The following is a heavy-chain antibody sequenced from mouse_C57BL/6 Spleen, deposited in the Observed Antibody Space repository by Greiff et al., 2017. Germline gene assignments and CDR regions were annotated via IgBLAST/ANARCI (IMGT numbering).Heavy chain of an antibody. CDR3: TANYYGSSYDD. J-gene: IGHJ2*01. V-gene: IGHV6-3*01. CDR2: IRLKSDNYAT. Sequence: EVKVEESGGGLVQPGGSMKLSCVASGFTFSNYWMNWVRQSPEKGLEWVAQIRLKSDNYATHYAESVKGRFTISRDDSKSRVYLQMNNLRAEDTGIYYCTANYYGSSYDDWGQGTTLTVSS. D-gene: IGHD1-1*01. CDR1: GFTFSNYW.